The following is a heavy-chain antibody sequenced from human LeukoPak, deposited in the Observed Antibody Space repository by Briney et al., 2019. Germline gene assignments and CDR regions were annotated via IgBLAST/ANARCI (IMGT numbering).Heavy chain of an antibody. Sequence: GGSLRLSCAASGFTLSSYAMTWVRQAPGKGLEWVSAISGGGSTFYAGSVKGRFTISRDNSKNTLYLQMNSLRAEDTAVYYCASQFPDIVVVVTAPPDFDFWGQGTLVTVSS. D-gene: IGHD2-15*01. CDR2: ISGGGST. J-gene: IGHJ4*02. CDR1: GFTLSSYA. CDR3: ASQFPDIVVVVTAPPDFDF. V-gene: IGHV3-23*01.